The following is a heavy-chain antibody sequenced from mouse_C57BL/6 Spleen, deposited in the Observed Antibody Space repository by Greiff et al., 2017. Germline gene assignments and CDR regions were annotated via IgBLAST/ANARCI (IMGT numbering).Heavy chain of an antibody. CDR3: AREGTFYYFDY. CDR1: GYTFTSYG. Sequence: QVQLQQSGAELARPGASVKLSCKASGYTFTSYGISWVKQRTGQGLEWIGEIYPRSGNTYYNEKFQGKATLTADKSSSTAYMELRSLTSEDSAVYFCAREGTFYYFDYWGQGTTLTVSS. D-gene: IGHD3-3*01. V-gene: IGHV1-81*01. J-gene: IGHJ2*01. CDR2: IYPRSGNT.